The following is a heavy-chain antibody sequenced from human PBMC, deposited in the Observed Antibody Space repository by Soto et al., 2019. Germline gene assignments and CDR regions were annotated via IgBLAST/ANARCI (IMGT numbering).Heavy chain of an antibody. Sequence: QVQLVQSGAEVKKPGSSVKVSCKASGGTFSSYAISWVRQAPGQGLEWMGGIIPIFGTANYAQKFQGRVTITADEPRSTAYMERSSLRSEDRAVYYCARKRRDGYNFGGMDVWGQGTTVTVSS. CDR2: IIPIFGTA. V-gene: IGHV1-69*01. D-gene: IGHD5-12*01. CDR1: GGTFSSYA. CDR3: ARKRRDGYNFGGMDV. J-gene: IGHJ6*02.